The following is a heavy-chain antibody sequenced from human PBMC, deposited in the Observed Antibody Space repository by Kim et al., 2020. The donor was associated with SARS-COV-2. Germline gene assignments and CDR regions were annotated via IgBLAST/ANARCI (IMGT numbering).Heavy chain of an antibody. V-gene: IGHV7-4-1*02. CDR2: INTNTGNP. CDR1: GYTFTNYA. Sequence: ASVKVSCTASGYTFTNYALNWVRQAPGQGLEWMGWINTNTGNPTYAQGFTGRFVFSLDTSVTTTYLQISSLKPEDTAVYYCARDWVPRAYNCFDPWGQGTLVIVSS. J-gene: IGHJ5*02. D-gene: IGHD3-16*01. CDR3: ARDWVPRAYNCFDP.